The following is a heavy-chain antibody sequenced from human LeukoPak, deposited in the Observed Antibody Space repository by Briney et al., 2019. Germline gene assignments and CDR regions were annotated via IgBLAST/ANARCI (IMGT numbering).Heavy chain of an antibody. D-gene: IGHD6-13*01. CDR1: GFAFTDHY. CDR2: ITSTTSHM. CDR3: ARERYSRRDNDALDI. Sequence: GGSLRLSCAASGFAFTDHYMYWVRQAPGKGLEWVSYITSTTSHMYYTDSVEGRFAISRDNSRNSLYLQMNSLRAEDTAVYFCARERYSRRDNDALDIWGQGTMVTVSS. J-gene: IGHJ3*02. V-gene: IGHV3-21*01.